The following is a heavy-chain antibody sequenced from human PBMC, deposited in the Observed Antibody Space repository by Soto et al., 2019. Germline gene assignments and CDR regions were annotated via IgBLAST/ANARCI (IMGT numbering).Heavy chain of an antibody. J-gene: IGHJ4*02. D-gene: IGHD3-10*01. CDR2: IYHSGST. CDR1: GDSFSDTNW. V-gene: IGHV4-4*02. Sequence: PSETLSLTCAVSGDSFSDTNWWSWVRQPPGKGLEWIGEIYHSGSTNYNPSLRSRVTISLDKSKNQFSLKLSSVTAADTAVYYCARDEGSGSPCDYWGQGTLVTVS. CDR3: ARDEGSGSPCDY.